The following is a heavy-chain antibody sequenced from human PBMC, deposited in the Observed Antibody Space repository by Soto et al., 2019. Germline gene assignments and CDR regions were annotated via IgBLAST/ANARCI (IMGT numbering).Heavy chain of an antibody. V-gene: IGHV3-30*17. CDR1: GFTFTTYA. CDR2: ISFDGSKK. J-gene: IGHJ4*02. CDR3: ARDAVPSYFDY. Sequence: QVQLVESGGGVLKPGRSLRHSCAASGFTFTTYAMHWVRQAPGRGLEWVAFISFDGSKKYYAASVKGRFTISRDNSKNTLYLQMNSLRAEDTAVYYCARDAVPSYFDYWGQGTLVTVSS.